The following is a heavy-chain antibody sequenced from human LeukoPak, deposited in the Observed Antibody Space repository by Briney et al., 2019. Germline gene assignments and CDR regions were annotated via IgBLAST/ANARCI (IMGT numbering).Heavy chain of an antibody. CDR3: ARDGYSSGYFDF. D-gene: IGHD3-22*01. V-gene: IGHV3-53*01. CDR1: GFTVSSNY. CDR2: IYSGGST. Sequence: GGSLRLSCAASGFTVSSNYMSWVRRAPGKGLEWVSVIYSGGSTYYADSVKGRFTISTDNSRNTLYLQMNSLRAEDTAVYYCARDGYSSGYFDFWGQGTLVTVSS. J-gene: IGHJ4*02.